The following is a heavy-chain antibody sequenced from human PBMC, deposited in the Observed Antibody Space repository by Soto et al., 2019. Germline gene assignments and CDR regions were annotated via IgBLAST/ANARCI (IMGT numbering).Heavy chain of an antibody. CDR1: GFTFSSYA. CDR3: ANSLLRYFDWLLYDPHLDY. CDR2: ISGSGGST. D-gene: IGHD3-9*01. Sequence: GGSLRLSCAASGFTFSSYAMSWVRQAPGKGLEWVSAISGSGGSTYYADSVKGRFTISRDNSKNTLYLQMNSLRAEDTAVYYCANSLLRYFDWLLYDPHLDYWGQGTLVTVSS. J-gene: IGHJ4*02. V-gene: IGHV3-23*01.